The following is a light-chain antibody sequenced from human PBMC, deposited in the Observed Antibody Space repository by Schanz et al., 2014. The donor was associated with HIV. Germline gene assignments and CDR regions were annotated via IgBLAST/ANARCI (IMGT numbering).Light chain of an antibody. CDR1: SSDVGAYDR. J-gene: IGLJ1*01. V-gene: IGLV2-18*02. Sequence: QSALTQPASVSGSPGQSVTISCTGTSSDVGAYDRVSWYQQPPGTAPKLMIFEVDNRPSGVPGRFSGSKSGNTASLTISGLRPEDEADYYCNSYTSSGTHVFGTGTKLTVL. CDR2: EVD. CDR3: NSYTSSGTHV.